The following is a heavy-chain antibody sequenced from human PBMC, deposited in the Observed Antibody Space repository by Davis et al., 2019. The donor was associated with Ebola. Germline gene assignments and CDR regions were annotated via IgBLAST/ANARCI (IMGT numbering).Heavy chain of an antibody. Sequence: SLKISCAASGFTFSSYSMNWVRQAPGKGLEWVSGISWNSGSIGYADSVKGRFTISRDNAKNSLYLQMNSLRAEDTALYYCAKGITGTDYYYYGMDVWGKGTTVTVSS. CDR1: GFTFSSYS. J-gene: IGHJ6*04. CDR2: ISWNSGSI. D-gene: IGHD1-20*01. V-gene: IGHV3-9*01. CDR3: AKGITGTDYYYYGMDV.